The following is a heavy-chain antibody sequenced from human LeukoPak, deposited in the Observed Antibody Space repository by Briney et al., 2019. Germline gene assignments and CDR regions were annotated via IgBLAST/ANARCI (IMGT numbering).Heavy chain of an antibody. V-gene: IGHV4-38-2*01. CDR1: GYSISSGYY. J-gene: IGHJ5*02. D-gene: IGHD6-19*01. CDR3: ARMSYSSGWYRWFDP. CDR2: IYHSGST. Sequence: PSETLSLTCAVSGYSISSGYYWGWIWQPPGKGLEWIGSIYHSGSTYYNPSLKSRVTISVDTSKNQFSLKLSSVTAADTAVYYCARMSYSSGWYRWFDPWGQGTLVTVSS.